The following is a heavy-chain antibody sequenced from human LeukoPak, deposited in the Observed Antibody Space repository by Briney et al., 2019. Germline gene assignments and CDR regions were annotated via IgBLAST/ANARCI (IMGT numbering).Heavy chain of an antibody. CDR1: GGTFSSYA. D-gene: IGHD3-3*01. CDR3: AVRASSGTAFWGMDV. CDR2: IIPILGIA. J-gene: IGHJ6*02. Sequence: GASVKVSCKASGGTFSSYAISWVRQAPGQGLEWMGRIIPILGIANYAQKFQGRVTITADKSTSTAYMELSSLRSEDTAVYYCAVRASSGTAFWGMDVWGQGTTVTVSS. V-gene: IGHV1-69*04.